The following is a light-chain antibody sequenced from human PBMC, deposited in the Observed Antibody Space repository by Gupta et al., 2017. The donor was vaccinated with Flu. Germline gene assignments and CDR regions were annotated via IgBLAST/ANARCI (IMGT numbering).Light chain of an antibody. V-gene: IGLV3-21*02. CDR2: DDS. CDR1: NIGRKS. CDR3: QGWDSSSDHCWV. J-gene: IGLJ3*02. Sequence: SCVLTQPPSVSVAPGQPARITCGGNNIGRKSVHWYQQKPGQAPVVVVHDDSDRPSGIPERFSGSNSGNTATLTISRVEAGDEADYYCQGWDSSSDHCWVFGGGTKLTVL.